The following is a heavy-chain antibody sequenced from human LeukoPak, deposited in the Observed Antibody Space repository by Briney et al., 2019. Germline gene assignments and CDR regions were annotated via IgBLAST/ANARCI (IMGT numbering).Heavy chain of an antibody. J-gene: IGHJ4*02. CDR2: IRSKAYGGTT. V-gene: IGHV3-49*03. CDR3: TSTYCSSANCLNAFDY. D-gene: IGHD2-2*01. Sequence: GGSLRLSCTASGFTFGDFAVSWFRQAPGKGLEWVGFIRSKAYGGTTEYAASVKGRFTISRDDSKSIAYLQMNSLKTEDTAVYYCTSTYCSSANCLNAFDYWGQGTLVTVSS. CDR1: GFTFGDFA.